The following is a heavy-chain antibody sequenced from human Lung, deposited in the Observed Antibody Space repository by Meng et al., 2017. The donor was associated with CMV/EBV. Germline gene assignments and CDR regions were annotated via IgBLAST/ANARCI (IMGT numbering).Heavy chain of an antibody. CDR3: ARGRSYSSGFPDC. J-gene: IGHJ4*02. CDR2: MNPNSGNT. Sequence: ASXXVSCKASGYTFTSFDINWVRQATGQGPGWMGWMNPNSGNTGYAQKFQGRVTLTRDTSISTAYMELSSLRSEDTAVYYCARGRSYSSGFPDCWGQGTLVTVSS. D-gene: IGHD6-19*01. V-gene: IGHV1-8*02. CDR1: GYTFTSFD.